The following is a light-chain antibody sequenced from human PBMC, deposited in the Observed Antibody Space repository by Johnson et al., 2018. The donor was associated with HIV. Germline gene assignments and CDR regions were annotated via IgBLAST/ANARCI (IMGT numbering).Light chain of an antibody. CDR1: SSNIGSNS. J-gene: IGLJ1*01. Sequence: QSVLTQPPSVSAAPGQKVTISCSGRSSNIGSNSVSWYQQLPGTAPKLLIYENNKRPSGIPDRFSGSKSGTSATLGITGLQTGDEADYYCGTCDSSLSASVFGSGTKVTVL. CDR3: GTCDSSLSASV. CDR2: ENN. V-gene: IGLV1-51*02.